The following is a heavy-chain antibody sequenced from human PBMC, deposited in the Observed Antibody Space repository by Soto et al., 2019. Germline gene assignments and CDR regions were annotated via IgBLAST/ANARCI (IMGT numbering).Heavy chain of an antibody. V-gene: IGHV3-30-3*01. D-gene: IGHD2-15*01. CDR2: VSHDGAIK. Sequence: QVELVESGGGVVQPGRSLRLSCTPSGFTFDNFAMHWVRQAPGKGLEWVAVVSHDGAIKHYAESVRGRLTIARDNSRDTLSLQMNSLRPEDTAVYYCVRETQIVRVVVPTPGSPGDLDGWGEGAVVIVSS. CDR1: GFTFDNFA. CDR3: VRETQIVRVVVPTPGSPGDLDG. J-gene: IGHJ3*01.